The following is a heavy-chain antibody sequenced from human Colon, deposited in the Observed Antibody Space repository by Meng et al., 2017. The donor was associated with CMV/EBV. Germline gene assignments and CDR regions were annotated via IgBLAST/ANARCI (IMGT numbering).Heavy chain of an antibody. CDR2: IYADGRST. Sequence: GGSLSLSCATSGFTFSNFAMSWVRQAPGKGPEWISDIYADGRSTNYADSVKGRLTISRDNAQKTLYLQMNSLTAEDTALYYCTKEDSSGWYRTFESWGQGTLVTVSS. V-gene: IGHV3-23*03. D-gene: IGHD6-19*01. J-gene: IGHJ4*02. CDR3: TKEDSSGWYRTFES. CDR1: GFTFSNFA.